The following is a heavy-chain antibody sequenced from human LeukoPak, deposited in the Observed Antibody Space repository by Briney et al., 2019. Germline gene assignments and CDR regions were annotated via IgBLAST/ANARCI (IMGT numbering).Heavy chain of an antibody. CDR3: ARDEDSAYGSGSYLS. Sequence: PSETLSLTCAVYGGSFSGYYWSWIRQPPGKGLEWIGYLYYSGSTNYNPSLKSRVTISVDTSKNQFSLKLSPLTAEDTAVYYCARDEDSAYGSGSYLSWGQGTLVTVSS. D-gene: IGHD3-10*01. J-gene: IGHJ5*02. CDR1: GGSFSGYY. V-gene: IGHV4-59*01. CDR2: LYYSGST.